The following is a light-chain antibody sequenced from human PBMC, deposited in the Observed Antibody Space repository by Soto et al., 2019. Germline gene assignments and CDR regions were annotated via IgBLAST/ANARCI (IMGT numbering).Light chain of an antibody. Sequence: QSVLTQAPSASGTPGQSVTISCSGSDSNIGSNTVNWYQQLPGMAPNILIYSNFQRSSGVPDRFSASKSCTSASLAISGLQSEDEAHDYCSVWYDGLSGWVFGGGTKLTVL. CDR1: DSNIGSNT. V-gene: IGLV1-44*01. J-gene: IGLJ2*01. CDR3: SVWYDGLSGWV. CDR2: SNF.